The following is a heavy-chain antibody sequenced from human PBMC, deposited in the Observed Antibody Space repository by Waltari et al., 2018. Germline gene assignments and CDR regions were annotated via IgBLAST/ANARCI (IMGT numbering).Heavy chain of an antibody. Sequence: EVQLVQSGAEVKKPGATVKISCKISGHIFGYQYIHWVQQTPGKGLEWMGLIDPEDGETKYSEKFQDRVTINADRSPATAYMELRSLTSEDTAVYYCATRGQSVVVQGIMYHYYYYLDVWGKGTPVTVTS. CDR3: ATRGQSVVVQGIMYHYYYYLDV. V-gene: IGHV1-69-2*01. CDR2: IDPEDGET. CDR1: GHIFGYQY. J-gene: IGHJ6*03. D-gene: IGHD2-21*01.